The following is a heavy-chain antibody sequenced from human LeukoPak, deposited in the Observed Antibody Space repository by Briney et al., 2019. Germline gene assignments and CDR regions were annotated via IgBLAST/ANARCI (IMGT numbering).Heavy chain of an antibody. V-gene: IGHV4-34*01. CDR1: GGSFSGYY. Sequence: PSETLSLTCAVYGGSFSGYYWSWIRQPPGKGLEWIGEINHSGSTNYNPSLKSRVTISVDTSKNQFSLKLSSAAAADTAVYYCARGMRCSSTSCYIYYYYYMDVWGKGTTVTVSS. J-gene: IGHJ6*03. CDR3: ARGMRCSSTSCYIYYYYYMDV. D-gene: IGHD2-2*02. CDR2: INHSGST.